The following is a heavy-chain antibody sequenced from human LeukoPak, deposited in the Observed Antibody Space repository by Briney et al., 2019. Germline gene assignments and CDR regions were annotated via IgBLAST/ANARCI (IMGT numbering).Heavy chain of an antibody. D-gene: IGHD6-13*01. CDR1: GSPFTSYG. Sequence: GASVKVSCKASGSPFTSYGISWVRQAPGQGLEWMGIINPSGGSTSYAQKFQGRVTMTRDTSTSTVYMELSSLRSEDTAVYYCARARTAAAGTRRGYNWFDPWGQGTLVTVSS. CDR2: INPSGGST. V-gene: IGHV1-46*01. J-gene: IGHJ5*02. CDR3: ARARTAAAGTRRGYNWFDP.